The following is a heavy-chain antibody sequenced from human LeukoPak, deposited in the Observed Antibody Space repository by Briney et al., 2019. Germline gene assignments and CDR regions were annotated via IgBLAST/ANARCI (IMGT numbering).Heavy chain of an antibody. Sequence: SETLSLTCTVSGGSISSYHWSWIRQPPGKGLEWIGFIYSSGSTNYNPPLKSRVTISVDTSKNQFSLKLKFVTAADTAVYYCARDLGYCSNTSCLSYGMDVWGQGTTVTVSS. J-gene: IGHJ6*02. CDR1: GGSISSYH. D-gene: IGHD2-2*01. CDR3: ARDLGYCSNTSCLSYGMDV. CDR2: IYSSGST. V-gene: IGHV4-59*01.